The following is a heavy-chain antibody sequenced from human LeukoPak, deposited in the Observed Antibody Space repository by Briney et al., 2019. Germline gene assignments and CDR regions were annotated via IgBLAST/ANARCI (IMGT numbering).Heavy chain of an antibody. CDR1: GYSLSELS. J-gene: IGHJ4*02. D-gene: IGHD1-1*01. V-gene: IGHV1-24*01. CDR3: ATYQYIWKYFDY. Sequence: GASAKVSCKVSGYSLSELSMHWVRQAPGKGLEWLGGFDPEDGETIYAQKFQGRVILTEDTYTDTTYMELRSLRSEDTAVYYCATYQYIWKYFDYWGQGTLLTVSS. CDR2: FDPEDGET.